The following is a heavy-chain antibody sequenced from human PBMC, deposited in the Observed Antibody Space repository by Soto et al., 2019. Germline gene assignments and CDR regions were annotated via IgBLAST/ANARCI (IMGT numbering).Heavy chain of an antibody. CDR1: GYTFTSYD. CDR3: ARASFYGSGSYYQNYFDP. CDR2: MNPNSGNT. V-gene: IGHV1-8*01. Sequence: GASVKVSCKASGYTFTSYDINWVRQATGQGLEWMGWMNPNSGNTGYAQKFQGRVTMTRNTSISTAYMELSSLRSEDTAVYYCARASFYGSGSYYQNYFDPWGQGTLVTAPQ. J-gene: IGHJ5*02. D-gene: IGHD3-10*01.